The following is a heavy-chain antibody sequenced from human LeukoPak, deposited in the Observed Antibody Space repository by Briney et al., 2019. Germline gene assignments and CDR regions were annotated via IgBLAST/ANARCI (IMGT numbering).Heavy chain of an antibody. J-gene: IGHJ4*02. D-gene: IGHD3-10*01. V-gene: IGHV4-61*02. CDR2: IHASGST. CDR1: GGAISSGGYY. CDR3: ARDLDGDGVYYFNY. Sequence: SQTLSLTCTVSGGAISSGGYYWCWIRQPAGKGLEWIGRIHASGSTYYNPSLKSRVTISVDTSKNQFSLKLSSVTAADTAVYYCARDLDGDGVYYFNYWGQGSLVTVSS.